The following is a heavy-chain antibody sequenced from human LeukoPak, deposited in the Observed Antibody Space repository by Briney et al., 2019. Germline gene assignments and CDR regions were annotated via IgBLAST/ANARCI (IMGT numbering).Heavy chain of an antibody. CDR1: GYTFTSYY. Sequence: ASVTVSCKASGYTFTSYYMHWVRQAPGQGLEWMGIINPSGGSTSYAQKFQGRVTMTRDTSTSTVYMELSSLRSEDTAVYYCARDLSVGESRERYYYDSSGYPDWFDPWGQGTLVTVSS. J-gene: IGHJ5*02. V-gene: IGHV1-46*01. CDR2: INPSGGST. D-gene: IGHD3-22*01. CDR3: ARDLSVGESRERYYYDSSGYPDWFDP.